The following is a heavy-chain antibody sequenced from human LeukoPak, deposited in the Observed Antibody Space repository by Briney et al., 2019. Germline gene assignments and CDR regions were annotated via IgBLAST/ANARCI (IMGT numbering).Heavy chain of an antibody. CDR1: GFSFSDYV. Sequence: GGSLRLSCAASGFSFSDYVMTWVRQAPGKGLEWLSSISANGGGTYYADSVKGRFTISRDNSKNTLFLQMNSLRAEDSAVYYCATDREGDPSCYYLVGGQGTLITVSS. J-gene: IGHJ4*02. V-gene: IGHV3-23*01. CDR2: ISANGGGT. CDR3: ATDREGDPSCYYLV. D-gene: IGHD3-22*01.